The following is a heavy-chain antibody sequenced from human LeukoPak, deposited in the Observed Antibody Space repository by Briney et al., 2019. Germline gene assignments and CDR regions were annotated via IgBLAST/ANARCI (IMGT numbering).Heavy chain of an antibody. CDR1: GGTFSSYA. V-gene: IGHV1-69*13. CDR3: ARGLLRFSKNYYYGMDV. J-gene: IGHJ6*02. CDR2: IIPIFGTA. Sequence: SVTVSFTASGGTFSSYAISWVRQAPGQGLEWMGGIIPIFGTANYAQKFQGRVTITADESTSTAYMELSSLRSEDTAVYYCARGLLRFSKNYYYGMDVWGQGTTVTVSS. D-gene: IGHD3-3*01.